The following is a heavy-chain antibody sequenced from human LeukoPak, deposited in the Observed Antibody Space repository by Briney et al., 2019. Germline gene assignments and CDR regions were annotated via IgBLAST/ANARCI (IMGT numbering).Heavy chain of an antibody. D-gene: IGHD1-1*01. J-gene: IGHJ4*02. CDR1: GYTSTSYG. CDR3: ARVSLVQYYFGY. V-gene: IGHV1-18*01. CDR2: ISAYNGNT. Sequence: ASVKVSCKASGYTSTSYGISWVRQAPGQGLEWMGWISAYNGNTNYAQKLQGRVTMTTDTSTSTAYMELRSLRSDDTAVCYCARVSLVQYYFGYWGQGTLVTVSS.